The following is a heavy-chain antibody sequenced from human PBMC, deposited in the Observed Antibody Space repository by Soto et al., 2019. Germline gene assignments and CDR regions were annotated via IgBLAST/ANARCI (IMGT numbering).Heavy chain of an antibody. J-gene: IGHJ4*02. CDR3: VKDNRGNVAVAGTLDY. CDR2: ISSNGGST. Sequence: PGGSLRLSCSASGFTLSSYAMHWVRQAPGKGLEYVSAISSNGGSTYYADSVKGRFTISRDNSKNTLYLQMSSLRAEDTAVYYCVKDNRGNVAVAGTLDYWGQGTLVTVSS. D-gene: IGHD6-19*01. CDR1: GFTLSSYA. V-gene: IGHV3-64D*08.